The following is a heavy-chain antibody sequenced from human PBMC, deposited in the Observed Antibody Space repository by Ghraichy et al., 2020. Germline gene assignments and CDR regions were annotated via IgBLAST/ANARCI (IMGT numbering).Heavy chain of an antibody. CDR2: ISAYNGNT. V-gene: IGHV1-18*01. CDR1: GYTFTSYG. Sequence: ASVKVSCKASGYTFTSYGISWVRQAPGQGLEWMGWISAYNGNTNYAQKLQGRVTMTTDTSTSTAYMELRSLRSDDTAVYYCARAQREGEPAAIRGNYYYYYYMDVWGKGTTVTVSS. CDR3: ARAQREGEPAAIRGNYYYYYYMDV. D-gene: IGHD2-2*02. J-gene: IGHJ6*03.